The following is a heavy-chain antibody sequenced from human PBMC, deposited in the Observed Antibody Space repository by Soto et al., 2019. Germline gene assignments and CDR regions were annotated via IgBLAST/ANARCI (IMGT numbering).Heavy chain of an antibody. D-gene: IGHD3-16*01. Sequence: SETLSLTCTVSGGSISSYYWSWIRQPPGKGLEWIGYIYYSGSTNYNPSLKSRVTISVDTSKNQFSLKLSSVTAADTAVYYCARESYVAFDYWGQGTLVTVSS. V-gene: IGHV4-59*01. CDR2: IYYSGST. J-gene: IGHJ4*02. CDR1: GGSISSYY. CDR3: ARESYVAFDY.